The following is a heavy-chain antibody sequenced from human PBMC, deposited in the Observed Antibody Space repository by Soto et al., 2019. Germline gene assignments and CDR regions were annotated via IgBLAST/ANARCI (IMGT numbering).Heavy chain of an antibody. J-gene: IGHJ5*02. CDR3: ARGSRFDWLLPYNWFDP. CDR1: GGSISSGGYY. D-gene: IGHD3-9*01. V-gene: IGHV4-31*03. CDR2: IYYSGST. Sequence: SETLSLTCTVSGGSISSGGYYWSWIRQHPGKGLEWIGYIYYSGSTYYNPSLKSRVTISVDTSKNQFSLKLSSVTAADTAVYYCARGSRFDWLLPYNWFDPWGQGTLVTVSS.